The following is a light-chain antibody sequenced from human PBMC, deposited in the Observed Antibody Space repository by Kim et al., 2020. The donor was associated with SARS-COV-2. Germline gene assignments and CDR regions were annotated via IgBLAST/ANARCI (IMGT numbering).Light chain of an antibody. V-gene: IGLV10-54*04. CDR2: RNN. J-gene: IGLJ3*02. Sequence: LTQPPSVSKGLRQTATLTCTGNSNNVGNQGAAWLQQHQGHPPRLLSYRNNNRPSGISERFSASRSGNTASLTITGLQPEDEADYYCSAWDNSLSVWVFGGGTQLTVL. CDR1: SNNVGNQG. CDR3: SAWDNSLSVWV.